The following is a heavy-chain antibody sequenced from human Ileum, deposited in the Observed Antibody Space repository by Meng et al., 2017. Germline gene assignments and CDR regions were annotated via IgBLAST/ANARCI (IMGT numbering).Heavy chain of an antibody. CDR2: IYYSGST. V-gene: IGHV4-59*01. CDR1: GGSISSYY. Sequence: SETLSLTCTVSGGSISSYYWSWIRQPPGKGLEWIGYIYYSGSTNYNPSLKSRVTISVDTSKNQFSLKLSSVTAADTAVYYCARGYMGEIQLWAGATFFWDYWGQGTLVTVSS. CDR3: ARGYMGEIQLWAGATFFWDY. D-gene: IGHD5-18*01. J-gene: IGHJ4*02.